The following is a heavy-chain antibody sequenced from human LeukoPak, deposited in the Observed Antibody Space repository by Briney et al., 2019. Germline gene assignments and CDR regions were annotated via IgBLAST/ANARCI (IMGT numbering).Heavy chain of an antibody. V-gene: IGHV5-51*01. CDR1: GYSFTSYW. J-gene: IGHJ5*02. D-gene: IGHD6-13*01. CDR2: IYPGDSDT. Sequence: GGSLQISCKGSGYSFTSYWIGWVRQMPGKGLEGMGIIYPGDSDTRYSPSFQGQVTISADKSISTAYLQWSSLKASDTAMYYCARRYGIAAASVLGPNWFDPWGQGTLVTVSS. CDR3: ARRYGIAAASVLGPNWFDP.